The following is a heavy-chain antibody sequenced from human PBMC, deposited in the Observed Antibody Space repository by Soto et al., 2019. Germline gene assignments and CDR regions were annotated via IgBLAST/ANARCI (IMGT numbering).Heavy chain of an antibody. J-gene: IGHJ4*02. Sequence: KPGGSLRLSCAASGFTFSNAWMTWVRQAPGKGLEWVGHVKSKTDGGTTDYAAPVKGRFTISRDDSANTVYLQMNSLKTEDTAVYDCATPPGFYDSSAFDYWGQGTLVTVSS. CDR3: ATPPGFYDSSAFDY. CDR1: GFTFSNAW. D-gene: IGHD3-22*01. CDR2: VKSKTDGGTT. V-gene: IGHV3-15*01.